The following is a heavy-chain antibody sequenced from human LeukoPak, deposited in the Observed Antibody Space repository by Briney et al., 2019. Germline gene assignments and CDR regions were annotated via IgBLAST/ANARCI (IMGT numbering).Heavy chain of an antibody. CDR3: ARAHSSNFYSWLY. Sequence: GGSLRLSCAASGFTFSIYWMSWVRQAPGKGLEWVANIEQDGSDKYYVDSVKGRYTISRDNAKNSLSLQMNSLRAEDTAVYYCARAHSSNFYSWLYWGQGTLVTVSS. CDR1: GFTFSIYW. V-gene: IGHV3-7*04. D-gene: IGHD6-13*01. CDR2: IEQDGSDK. J-gene: IGHJ4*02.